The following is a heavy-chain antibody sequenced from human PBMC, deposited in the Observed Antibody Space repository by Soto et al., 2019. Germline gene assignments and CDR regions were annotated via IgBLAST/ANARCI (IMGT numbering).Heavy chain of an antibody. J-gene: IGHJ4*02. CDR2: ISSDGSNR. V-gene: IGHV3-30-3*01. CDR1: GFPFCDDA. D-gene: IGHD3-9*01. Sequence: PGGPLILSCAASGFPFCDDALHWVRQAPGKGLEWVTVISSDGSNRYYADSVKGRFTISRDNSKNTLYLQMNSLRVEDTAIYICAHLAGLAHTDDFWGQGTPVTVSS. CDR3: AHLAGLAHTDDF.